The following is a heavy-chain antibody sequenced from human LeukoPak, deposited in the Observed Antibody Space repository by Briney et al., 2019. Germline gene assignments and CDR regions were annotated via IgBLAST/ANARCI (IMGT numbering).Heavy chain of an antibody. D-gene: IGHD3-22*01. CDR3: ARHNYDSSGYYEDY. Sequence: ASVKVSCKASGYTFTSYGISWVRQAPGQGLEWMGWISAYNGNTNYARKLQGRATMTTDTSTSTAYMELRSLRSDDTAVYYCARHNYDSSGYYEDYWGQGTLVTVSS. V-gene: IGHV1-18*01. CDR1: GYTFTSYG. J-gene: IGHJ4*02. CDR2: ISAYNGNT.